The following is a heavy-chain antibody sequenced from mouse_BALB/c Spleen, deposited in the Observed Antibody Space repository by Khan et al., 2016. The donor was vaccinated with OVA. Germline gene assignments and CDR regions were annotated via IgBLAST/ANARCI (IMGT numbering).Heavy chain of an antibody. J-gene: IGHJ3*01. CDR2: ILPGSNST. CDR1: GYTFSSYW. D-gene: IGHD1-1*01. Sequence: QVQLKQSGAELMKPGASVKISCKPTGYTFSSYWIEWVKQRPGHGLEWIGEILPGSNSTNYNERFQGKATITADTSSNKAYMQLSSLTSEDSAIYYCARGNYYGSTSVFGYWGQGTLVTVSA. CDR3: ARGNYYGSTSVFGY. V-gene: IGHV1-9*01.